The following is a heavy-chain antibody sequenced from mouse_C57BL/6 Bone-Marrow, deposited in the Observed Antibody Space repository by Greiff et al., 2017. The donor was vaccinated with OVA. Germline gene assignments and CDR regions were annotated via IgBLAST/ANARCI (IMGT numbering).Heavy chain of an antibody. CDR3: ASLGHYYCSISWFAY. J-gene: IGHJ3*01. CDR2: IDPANGTT. Sequence: EVQLQQSVAELVRPGASVKLSCTASGFNIKNTYMPWVKQRPDQGLEWIGRIDPANGTTNYAPKFPGKATITADTSSNTAYLQLSSLTSEDTAIYYCASLGHYYCSISWFAYWGQGTLVTVSA. CDR1: GFNIKNTY. D-gene: IGHD1-1*01. V-gene: IGHV14-3*01.